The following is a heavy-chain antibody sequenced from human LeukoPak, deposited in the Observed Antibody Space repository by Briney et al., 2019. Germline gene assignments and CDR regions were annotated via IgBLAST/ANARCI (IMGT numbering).Heavy chain of an antibody. V-gene: IGHV1-46*01. CDR2: INPSGGST. CDR1: GYTFTSYY. J-gene: IGHJ4*02. CDR3: ARWTTTYLDY. Sequence: RASVKVSCKASGYTFTSYYIHWVRQALGQGLEWMGIINPSGGSTNYAQKFQGRVTMTRDTSTSTVYMELSSLRSEDSAVYYCARWTTTYLDYWGQGTLVTVSS. D-gene: IGHD4-11*01.